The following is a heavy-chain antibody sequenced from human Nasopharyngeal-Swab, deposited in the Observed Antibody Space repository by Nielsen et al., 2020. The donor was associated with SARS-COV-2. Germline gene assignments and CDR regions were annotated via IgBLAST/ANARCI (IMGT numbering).Heavy chain of an antibody. CDR3: ARGGIPPHFRSYFDY. D-gene: IGHD2-21*01. Sequence: ASVKVSCKASGYTFTTYDINWVRQATGQGLEWMGIINPSGGSTSYAQKFQGRVTMTRDTSTSTVYMELSSLRSEDTAVYYCARGGIPPHFRSYFDYWGQGTLVTVSS. J-gene: IGHJ4*02. CDR1: GYTFTTYD. V-gene: IGHV1-46*01. CDR2: INPSGGST.